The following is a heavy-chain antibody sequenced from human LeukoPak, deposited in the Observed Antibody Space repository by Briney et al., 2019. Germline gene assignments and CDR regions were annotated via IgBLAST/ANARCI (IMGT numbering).Heavy chain of an antibody. V-gene: IGHV1-2*02. J-gene: IGHJ4*02. CDR2: INPNSVGT. CDR3: ARGVYPDQSYHASGTYYIIDY. CDR1: GYTLTGYY. D-gene: IGHD3-10*01. Sequence: ASLKASCKSSGYTLTGYYIYWVREAPGQGVEWMGWINPNSVGTQHAQKCQGGVTMTRDTSLSTAYMELSSLRSDDTAMYYCARGVYPDQSYHASGTYYIIDYWGQGTLVTVSS.